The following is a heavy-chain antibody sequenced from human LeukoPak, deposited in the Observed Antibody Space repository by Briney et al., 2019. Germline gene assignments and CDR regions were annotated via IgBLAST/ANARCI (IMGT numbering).Heavy chain of an antibody. CDR3: AKDRVVVVPAAIPQDYYYYMDV. CDR1: GFTFSRYG. J-gene: IGHJ6*03. Sequence: GGSLRLSCAASGFTFSRYGMHWVRQAPGKGLEWVAFIRYDGSNKYYADSVKGRFTISRDNSKNTLYLQMNSLRAEDTAVYYCAKDRVVVVPAAIPQDYYYYMDVWGKGTTVTVSS. CDR2: IRYDGSNK. V-gene: IGHV3-30*02. D-gene: IGHD2-2*01.